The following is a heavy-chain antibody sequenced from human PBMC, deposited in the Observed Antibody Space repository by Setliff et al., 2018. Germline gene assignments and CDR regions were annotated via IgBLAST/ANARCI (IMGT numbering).Heavy chain of an antibody. CDR1: GGSISSASYY. J-gene: IGHJ4*02. CDR3: ARGKLGRHFFDS. Sequence: SETLSLTCTVSGGSISSASYYWSWIRQPAGKGLEWIGHIYTSWSSNYNPSLKSRVTMSVDTSKNQFSLQLRSDDTAVYYCARGKLGRHFFDSWGQGTLVTVSS. D-gene: IGHD7-27*01. CDR2: IYTSWSS. V-gene: IGHV4-61*09.